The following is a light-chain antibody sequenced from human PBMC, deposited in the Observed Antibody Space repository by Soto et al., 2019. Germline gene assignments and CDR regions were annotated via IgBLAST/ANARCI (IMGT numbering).Light chain of an antibody. J-gene: IGKJ4*01. Sequence: DIVMTQSPDSLAVSLGERATINCKSSQSVLYSSNNKNYLAWYQQKPGQPPKLLIYWASTRESGVPDRFSGSGSGTDFTLTISSLQAEDVAVYYCQQYYNTPLTFGGGTEVEIK. CDR1: QSVLYSSNNKNY. CDR2: WAS. V-gene: IGKV4-1*01. CDR3: QQYYNTPLT.